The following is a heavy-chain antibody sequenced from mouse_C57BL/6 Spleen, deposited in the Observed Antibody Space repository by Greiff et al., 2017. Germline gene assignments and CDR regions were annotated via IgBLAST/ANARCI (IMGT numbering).Heavy chain of an antibody. CDR1: GYTFTSYG. V-gene: IGHV1-81*01. J-gene: IGHJ2*01. D-gene: IGHD2-4*01. CDR3: ARLDDYDFYFDY. Sequence: QVQLQQSGAELARPGASVKLSCKASGYTFTSYGIRWVKQRTGQGLEWIGEIYPRSGNTYYNEKFKGKATLTADKSSSTAYMELRSLTSEDSAVDFCARLDDYDFYFDYWGQGTTLTVSS. CDR2: IYPRSGNT.